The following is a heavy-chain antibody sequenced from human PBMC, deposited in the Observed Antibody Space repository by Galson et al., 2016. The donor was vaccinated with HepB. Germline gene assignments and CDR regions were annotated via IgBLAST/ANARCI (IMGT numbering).Heavy chain of an antibody. Sequence: CAISGDSVSSNSATWNWIRQPPSRGLEWLGRTYFRSKWYNDYAVSVKSRITVNVDTPKNQFSLQLNSVTPEDAALYYCARATSSSWYVLDHWGQGTLVAVSS. CDR2: TYFRSKWYN. V-gene: IGHV6-1*01. J-gene: IGHJ4*02. D-gene: IGHD6-13*01. CDR3: ARATSSSWYVLDH. CDR1: GDSVSSNSAT.